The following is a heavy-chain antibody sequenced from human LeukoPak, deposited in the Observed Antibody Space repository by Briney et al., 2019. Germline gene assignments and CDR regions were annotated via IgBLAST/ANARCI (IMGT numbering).Heavy chain of an antibody. D-gene: IGHD3-3*01. Sequence: PGGSLRLSCAASGFTFRAYAMSWVRQAPGKGLEWVSIIRDSGGSTSYADSVKGRLTISRDNSKNTLYLQMNSLRAEDTAVYYRARASYYDFWSGPDWFDPWGQGTLVTVSS. V-gene: IGHV3-23*01. J-gene: IGHJ5*02. CDR2: IRDSGGST. CDR1: GFTFRAYA. CDR3: ARASYYDFWSGPDWFDP.